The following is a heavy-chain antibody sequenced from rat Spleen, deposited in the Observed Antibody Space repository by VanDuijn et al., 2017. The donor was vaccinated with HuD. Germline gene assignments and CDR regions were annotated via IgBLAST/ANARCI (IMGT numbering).Heavy chain of an antibody. CDR1: GFIFSKFY. CDR2: ISPSGATT. J-gene: IGHJ3*01. V-gene: IGHV5-25*01. CDR3: ARVGTRVSRFAY. D-gene: IGHD1-4*01. Sequence: EVQLVGSGGGSVQPGRSMKLSCAASGFIFSKFYMAWVRQAPTKGLEWVASISPSGATTNYRDSVKGRFTISRDNARGTLYLQMDSLRSEDTATYYCARVGTRVSRFAYWGQGTLVTVSS.